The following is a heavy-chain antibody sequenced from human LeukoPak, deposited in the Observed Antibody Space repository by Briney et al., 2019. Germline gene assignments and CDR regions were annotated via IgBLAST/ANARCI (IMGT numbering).Heavy chain of an antibody. Sequence: GRSLRLSCAASGFTFSSYAMHWVRQAPGKGLEWVAVISYDGSNKYYADSVKGRFTISRDNSKNTLYLQVNSLRAEDTAVYYCARLMGVGGYPNNDYWGQGTLVTVSS. CDR2: ISYDGSNK. CDR3: ARLMGVGGYPNNDY. CDR1: GFTFSSYA. V-gene: IGHV3-30*04. J-gene: IGHJ4*02. D-gene: IGHD2-8*01.